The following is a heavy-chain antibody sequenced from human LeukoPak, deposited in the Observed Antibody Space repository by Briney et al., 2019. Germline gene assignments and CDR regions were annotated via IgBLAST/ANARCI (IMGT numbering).Heavy chain of an antibody. Sequence: GSLRLSCAASGFTFSSYSMNWVRQPPGKGLEWIASIYYSGSTYYNPSLKSRVTISVDTSRNQFSLKLNSVTAADTAVYYCASLAVAGLSEGYWGQGTLVIVSS. D-gene: IGHD6-19*01. CDR3: ASLAVAGLSEGY. J-gene: IGHJ4*02. V-gene: IGHV4-59*05. CDR2: IYYSGST. CDR1: GFTFSSYSMN.